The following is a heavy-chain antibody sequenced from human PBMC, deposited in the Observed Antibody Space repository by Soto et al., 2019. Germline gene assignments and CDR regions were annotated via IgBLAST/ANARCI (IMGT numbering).Heavy chain of an antibody. CDR3: AKVGYDTFGYYLRSFDC. J-gene: IGHJ4*02. CDR1: GFTFSTNA. D-gene: IGHD3-3*01. Sequence: GGSLRLSCAASGFTFSTNAMSWVRQAPGMGLEFVSLISGSGNTIYYADSVKGRFTISRDNSKNTLSLQMNSLRAEDTAVYYCAKVGYDTFGYYLRSFDCWGQGTLVTVSS. CDR2: ISGSGNTI. V-gene: IGHV3-23*01.